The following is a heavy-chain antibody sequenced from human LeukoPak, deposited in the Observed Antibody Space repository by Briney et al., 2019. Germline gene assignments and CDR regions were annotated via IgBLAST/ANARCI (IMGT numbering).Heavy chain of an antibody. Sequence: ASVKVSCKASGYTFTSYGISWVRQAPGQGLEWMGWISAYNGNTNYAQKLQGRVTMTTDTSTSTAYMELRSLRSDDTAVYYCARENSNHVYYYYGMDVWGQGTTVTVSS. CDR3: ARENSNHVYYYYGMDV. CDR2: ISAYNGNT. J-gene: IGHJ6*02. V-gene: IGHV1-18*01. D-gene: IGHD6-13*01. CDR1: GYTFTSYG.